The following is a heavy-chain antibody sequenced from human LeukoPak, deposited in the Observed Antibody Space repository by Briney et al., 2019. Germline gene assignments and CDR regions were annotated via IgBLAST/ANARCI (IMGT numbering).Heavy chain of an antibody. CDR1: GGSISTYY. D-gene: IGHD6-19*01. CDR3: ARSPHNSAWYEKWFDP. CDR2: ISASGGT. V-gene: IGHV4-4*08. J-gene: IGHJ5*02. Sequence: SETLSPTCTVSGGSISTYYWSWIRQSPGKGLEWIADISASGGTNYNPSLERRVTVSIDSSKNQFSLKLSSVTAADTAVFYCARSPHNSAWYEKWFDPWGQGTLVTVSS.